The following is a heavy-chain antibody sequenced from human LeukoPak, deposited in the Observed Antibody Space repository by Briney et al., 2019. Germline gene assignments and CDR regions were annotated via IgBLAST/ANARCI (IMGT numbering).Heavy chain of an antibody. CDR3: ARAVSGPFDY. CDR1: GGSMSPYH. J-gene: IGHJ4*02. D-gene: IGHD6-19*01. V-gene: IGHV4-59*08. CDR2: IYYSGST. Sequence: PSETLSLTCTVSGGSMSPYHGGWIRQPPGKGRGWTGYIYYSGSTNYNPCLKSRVTISVDTSKNQFSLRLSSVTAADTAIYYCARAVSGPFDYWGQGTLVTVSS.